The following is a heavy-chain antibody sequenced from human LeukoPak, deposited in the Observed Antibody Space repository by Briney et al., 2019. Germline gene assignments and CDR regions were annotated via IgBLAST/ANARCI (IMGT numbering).Heavy chain of an antibody. Sequence: ASVTVSCKASGGTFSSYAMSWVRQAPGQGLEWMGGIIPIFGTANYAQKFQGRVTITADKSTSTAYMELSSLRSEDTAVYYCARDRGDIVVVPAAIWFDPWGQGTLVTGSS. D-gene: IGHD2-2*01. CDR3: ARDRGDIVVVPAAIWFDP. J-gene: IGHJ5*02. CDR1: GGTFSSYA. CDR2: IIPIFGTA. V-gene: IGHV1-69*06.